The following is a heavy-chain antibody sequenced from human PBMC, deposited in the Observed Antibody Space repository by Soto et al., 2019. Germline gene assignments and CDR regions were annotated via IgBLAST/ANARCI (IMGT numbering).Heavy chain of an antibody. CDR2: INHSGST. Sequence: SETLSLTCAVYGGSFSGYYWSWIRQPPGKGLEWIGEINHSGSTNYNPSLKSRVTLSVDTSKNQFSLKLSSVTAADTAVYYCARGPSPRFLPGNPPGYYYYYMDVWGKGTTVTVSS. D-gene: IGHD3-3*01. J-gene: IGHJ6*03. CDR1: GGSFSGYY. V-gene: IGHV4-34*01. CDR3: ARGPSPRFLPGNPPGYYYYYMDV.